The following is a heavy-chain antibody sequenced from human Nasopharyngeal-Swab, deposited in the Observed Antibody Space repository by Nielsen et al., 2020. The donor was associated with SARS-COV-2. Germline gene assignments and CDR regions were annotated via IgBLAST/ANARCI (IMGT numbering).Heavy chain of an antibody. J-gene: IGHJ4*02. D-gene: IGHD4-17*01. CDR3: ARDGYGDYGLDY. Sequence: RQAPGKGLEWIGSIYHSGSTYYNPSLKSRVTISVDTSKNQFSLKLSSVTAADTAVYYCARDGYGDYGLDYWGQETLVTVSS. CDR2: IYHSGST. V-gene: IGHV4-38-2*02.